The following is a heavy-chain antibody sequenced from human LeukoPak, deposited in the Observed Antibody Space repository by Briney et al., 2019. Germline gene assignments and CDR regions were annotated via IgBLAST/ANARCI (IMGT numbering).Heavy chain of an antibody. V-gene: IGHV3-74*01. CDR2: INSDGSST. D-gene: IGHD4-11*01. CDR1: GFTFSSYW. Sequence: GGSLRLSCAASGFTFSSYWMHWVRQAPGKGLVWVSRINSDGSSTSYADSVKGRFTISRDNAKNTLYLQMNSLRAEDTAVYYCXRDQVSRDYYYYYYMDVWGKGTTVTVSS. J-gene: IGHJ6*03. CDR3: XRDQVSRDYYYYYYMDV.